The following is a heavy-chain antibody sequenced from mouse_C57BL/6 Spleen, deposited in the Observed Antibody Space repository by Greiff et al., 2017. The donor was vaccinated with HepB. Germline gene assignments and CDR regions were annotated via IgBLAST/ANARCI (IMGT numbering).Heavy chain of an antibody. CDR1: GYTFTSYW. CDR2: IHPNSGST. CDR3: ASAYYGNYGYFDV. J-gene: IGHJ1*03. Sequence: QVQLQQPGAELVKPGASVKLSCKASGYTFTSYWMHWVKQRPGQGLEWIGMIHPNSGSTNYNEKFKSKATLTVDKSSSTAYMQLSSLTSEDSAVYYCASAYYGNYGYFDVWGTGTTVTVSA. D-gene: IGHD2-10*01. V-gene: IGHV1-64*01.